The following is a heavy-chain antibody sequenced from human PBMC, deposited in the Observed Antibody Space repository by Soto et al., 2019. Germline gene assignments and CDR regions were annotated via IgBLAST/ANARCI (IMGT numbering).Heavy chain of an antibody. V-gene: IGHV1-8*01. D-gene: IGHD3-22*01. CDR2: MNPNSGNT. CDR1: GYTFTSYD. Sequence: QVQLVQSGAEVKKPGASVKVSCKASGYTFTSYDINWVRQATGQGLEWMGWMNPNSGNTGYAQKFQGRVTMTRNTSISTAYIELSSLRSEDTAVYYCARIREYGGYDAFDIWGQGTMVTVSS. CDR3: ARIREYGGYDAFDI. J-gene: IGHJ3*02.